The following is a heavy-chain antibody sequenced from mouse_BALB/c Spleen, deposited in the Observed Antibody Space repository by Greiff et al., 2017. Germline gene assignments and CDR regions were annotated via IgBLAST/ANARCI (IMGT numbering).Heavy chain of an antibody. J-gene: IGHJ3*01. V-gene: IGHV5-6-3*01. D-gene: IGHD2-3*01. CDR1: GFTFSSYG. CDR2: INSNGGST. CDR3: ARDGAYDGYYPFAY. Sequence: EVQVVESGGGLVQPGGSLKLSCAASGFTFSSYGMSWVRQTPDKRLELVATINSNGGSTYYPDSVKGRFTISRDNAKNTLYLQMSSLKSEDTAMYYCARDGAYDGYYPFAYWGQGTLVTVSA.